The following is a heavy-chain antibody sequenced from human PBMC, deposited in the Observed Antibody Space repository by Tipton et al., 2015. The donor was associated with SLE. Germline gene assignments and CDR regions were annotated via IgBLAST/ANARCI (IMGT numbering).Heavy chain of an antibody. CDR1: GGSISSGGYS. D-gene: IGHD5-18*01. V-gene: IGHV4-30-2*01. J-gene: IGHJ4*02. CDR3: ARDVDTAMVGFDY. Sequence: TLSLTCAVSGGSISSGGYSWSWIRQPPGKGLEWIGYIYHSGSTYYNPSLKSRVTISVDTSKNQFSLKLSSVTAADTAVYYCARDVDTAMVGFDYWGQGTLVTVSS. CDR2: IYHSGST.